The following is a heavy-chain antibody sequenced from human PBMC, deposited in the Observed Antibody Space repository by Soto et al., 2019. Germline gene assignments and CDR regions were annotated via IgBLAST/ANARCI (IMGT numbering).Heavy chain of an antibody. V-gene: IGHV4-59*12. CDR3: VKKPLPPGTESSYYYCMYV. Sequence: QAQLQESGPGLVKPSETLSLTCTVSGGSISSYYWSWIRQPPGKGLEWIGYIYYSGSTHYHPSLKTRVTLSVYTSKYQFSVMLSCVSAAETAEYYSVKKPLPPGTESSYYYCMYVSGNRNTHTVAS. CDR1: GGSISSYY. J-gene: IGHJ6*03. CDR2: IYYSGST. D-gene: IGHD2-21*02.